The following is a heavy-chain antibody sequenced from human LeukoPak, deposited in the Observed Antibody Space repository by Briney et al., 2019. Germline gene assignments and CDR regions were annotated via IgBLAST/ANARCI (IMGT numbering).Heavy chain of an antibody. CDR1: VGTFSTYA. V-gene: IGHV1-69*13. CDR2: IVPMFNTT. CDR3: AKWAAWNGGSFEY. D-gene: IGHD1-26*01. Sequence: ASVKVSCKASVGTFSTYAISWGPQAPGQGLEWMGGIVPMFNTTNYAQKFQGRVTITADQSTSTAYMELSSLRSRDTAVYLWAKWAAWNGGSFEYWGQGTLVTVSS. J-gene: IGHJ4*02.